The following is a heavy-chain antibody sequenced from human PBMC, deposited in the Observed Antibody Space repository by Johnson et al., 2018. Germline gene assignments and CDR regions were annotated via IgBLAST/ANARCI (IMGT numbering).Heavy chain of an antibody. D-gene: IGHD2-8*01. CDR3: AKSRSGVLVGSPFMDG. CDR1: GFTVSNSV. J-gene: IGHJ6*02. V-gene: IGHV3-23*04. Sequence: VQLVESGGGLVQPGGSLRLSCAASGFTVSNSVMNWVRQAPGEGLEWVSTIRGSGEKSDYADSVKGRFTVSRDNAKNTLFLQMNSLRADDTAVYYCAKSRSGVLVGSPFMDGWGQGITVTVSS. CDR2: IRGSGEKS.